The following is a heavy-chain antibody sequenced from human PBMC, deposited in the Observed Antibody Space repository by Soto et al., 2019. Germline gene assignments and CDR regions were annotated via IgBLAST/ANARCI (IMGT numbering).Heavy chain of an antibody. Sequence: PLETLCLTCTVSGGSVSSRSYYWSWIRQPPGKGLEWFGYIYYSGSTNYNPSLKSRVTISVDTSKNQFSLKLSSVTAADTAVYYCARWNVDTAMVRAFDIWGQGTMVTVSS. D-gene: IGHD5-18*01. CDR3: ARWNVDTAMVRAFDI. J-gene: IGHJ3*02. CDR2: IYYSGST. CDR1: GGSVSSRSYY. V-gene: IGHV4-61*01.